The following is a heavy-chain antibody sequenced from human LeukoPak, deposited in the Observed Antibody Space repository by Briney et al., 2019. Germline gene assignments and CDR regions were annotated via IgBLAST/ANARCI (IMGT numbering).Heavy chain of an antibody. CDR2: IYHSGST. CDR1: GGSTSSSNW. CDR3: ASGGGDYDIDY. J-gene: IGHJ4*02. Sequence: PSGTLSLTCAVSGGSTSSSNWWSWVRQPPGKGLEWIGEIYHSGSTNYNPSLKSRVTMSVDKSKNQFSLKLSSVTAADTAVYYCASGGGDYDIDYWGQGTLVTVSS. V-gene: IGHV4-4*02. D-gene: IGHD4-17*01.